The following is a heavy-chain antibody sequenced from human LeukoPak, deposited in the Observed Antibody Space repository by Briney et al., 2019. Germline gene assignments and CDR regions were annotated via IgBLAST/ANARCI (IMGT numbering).Heavy chain of an antibody. Sequence: SETLSLTCTVSGGSISSSSYYWGWIRQTPGKGLEWIGSIYYSGSTFYSPSLKSRVTISVDTSKNQFSLKLSSVTAADTAVYYCARVCRGFGEGTYYYCMDVWGKGTTVTISS. CDR3: ARVCRGFGEGTYYYCMDV. CDR1: GGSISSSSYY. V-gene: IGHV4-39*01. J-gene: IGHJ6*03. CDR2: IYYSGST. D-gene: IGHD3-10*01.